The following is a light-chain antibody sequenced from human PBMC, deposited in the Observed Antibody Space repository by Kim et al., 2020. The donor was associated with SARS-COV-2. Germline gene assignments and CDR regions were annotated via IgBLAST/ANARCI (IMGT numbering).Light chain of an antibody. Sequence: SSELTQDPAVSVALGQTVRITCQGDSLRSYYASWYQQKPGQAPVLVIYGKNNRPSGIPDRFSGPSSGNTASLTTTGAQAEDEADYYCNSRDSSGNHLVFG. V-gene: IGLV3-19*01. J-gene: IGLJ3*02. CDR1: SLRSYY. CDR3: NSRDSSGNHLV. CDR2: GKN.